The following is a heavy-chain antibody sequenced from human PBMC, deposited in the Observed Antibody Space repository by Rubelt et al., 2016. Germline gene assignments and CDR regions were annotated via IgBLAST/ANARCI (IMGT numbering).Heavy chain of an antibody. D-gene: IGHD3-16*02. CDR2: INPNSGGT. CDR3: ARTGYDYVWGSYPIFDY. CDR1: GYTFISYT. V-gene: IGHV1-2*06. J-gene: IGHJ4*02. Sequence: GYTFISYTMHWVRQAPGQGLEWMGRINPNSGGTNYAQKFQGRVTMTRDTSISTAYMELSRLRSDDTAVYYCARTGYDYVWGSYPIFDYWGQGTLVTVSS.